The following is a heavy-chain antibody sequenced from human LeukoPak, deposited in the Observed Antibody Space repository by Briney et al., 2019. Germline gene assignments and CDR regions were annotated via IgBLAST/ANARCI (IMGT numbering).Heavy chain of an antibody. V-gene: IGHV4-4*07. CDR3: ADGGNSGSYFEG. CDR1: GGSINNYY. CDR2: IYASGTT. D-gene: IGHD6-19*01. J-gene: IGHJ4*02. Sequence: PSKTLSLTCTVSGGSINNYYWNWIRQPAGKGLEWIGHIYASGTTSYNPSLNSRVTMSVDTPKNKFSLMLTSVTAADTAVYYCADGGNSGSYFEGWGRGTLVTVSS.